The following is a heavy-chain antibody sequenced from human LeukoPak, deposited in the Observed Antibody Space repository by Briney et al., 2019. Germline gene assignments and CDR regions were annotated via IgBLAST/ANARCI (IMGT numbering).Heavy chain of an antibody. Sequence: GESLKISCKGSGHSFTSYWIAWVRQMPGKGLEWMGIIYPGDSDTRYSPSFQGQVTISADKSITTVYLQWSSLKASDTAMYFCARSDSATLNWLDPWGQGTLVTVSS. D-gene: IGHD6-25*01. V-gene: IGHV5-51*01. CDR1: GHSFTSYW. CDR3: ARSDSATLNWLDP. J-gene: IGHJ5*02. CDR2: IYPGDSDT.